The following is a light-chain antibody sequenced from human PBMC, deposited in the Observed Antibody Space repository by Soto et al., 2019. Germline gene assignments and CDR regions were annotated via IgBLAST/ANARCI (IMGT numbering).Light chain of an antibody. V-gene: IGKV1-39*01. Sequence: DIQMTQSPSSLSASVGDRVTITCRASQSISSYLIWYQQKPGKAPELLIYVASSLQSGVPSRFSGSGSGTHFTLTISSLQPADFATYYCPQTYSIPLTFGGGTKVEIK. CDR3: PQTYSIPLT. CDR2: VAS. CDR1: QSISSY. J-gene: IGKJ4*01.